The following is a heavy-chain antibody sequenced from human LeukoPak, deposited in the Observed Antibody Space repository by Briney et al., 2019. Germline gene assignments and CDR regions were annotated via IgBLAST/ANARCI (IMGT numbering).Heavy chain of an antibody. V-gene: IGHV1-69*02. CDR1: GGTFSSYT. Sequence: GASVKVPCKASGGTFSSYTISWVRQAPGQGLEWMGRIIPILGIANYAQKFQGRVTITADKSTSTAYMELSSLRSEDTAVYYCARPSGSYGRYYFDYWGQGTLVPVSS. D-gene: IGHD1-26*01. CDR3: ARPSGSYGRYYFDY. J-gene: IGHJ4*02. CDR2: IIPILGIA.